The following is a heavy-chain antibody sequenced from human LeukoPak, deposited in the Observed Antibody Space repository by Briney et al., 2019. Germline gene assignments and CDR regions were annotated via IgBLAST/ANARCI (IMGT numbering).Heavy chain of an antibody. D-gene: IGHD3-9*01. CDR1: GFTFSSYE. J-gene: IGHJ6*03. V-gene: IGHV3-48*03. Sequence: GGSLRLSCAASGFTFSSYEMNWVRQAPGKGLEWVSYISSSGSTIYYADSVKGRFTISRDNAKNSLYLQMNSLRAEDTAVYYCARDDIYYYYMDVWGKGTTVTVSS. CDR3: ARDDIYYYYMDV. CDR2: ISSSGSTI.